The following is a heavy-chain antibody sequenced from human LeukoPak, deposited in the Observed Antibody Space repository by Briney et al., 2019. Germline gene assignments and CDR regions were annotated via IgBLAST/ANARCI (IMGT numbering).Heavy chain of an antibody. V-gene: IGHV4-39*01. D-gene: IGHD2-15*01. CDR2: ISYSGNT. CDR1: GGTISGRSYC. Sequence: PSVTLSLTCTVSGGTISGRSYCWGWIRQPPGKGLEWVGTISYSGNTYYNPSLKSRVTISVDTSKNQFSLKLSSVTAAVTALYYCARLPVVVVCDWFDPGGQGILVSVS. CDR3: ARLPVVVVCDWFDP. J-gene: IGHJ5*02.